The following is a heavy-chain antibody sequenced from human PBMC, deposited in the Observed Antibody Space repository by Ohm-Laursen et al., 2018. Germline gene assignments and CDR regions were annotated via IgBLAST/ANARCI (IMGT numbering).Heavy chain of an antibody. CDR1: GFTFSSYG. J-gene: IGHJ6*02. D-gene: IGHD4-23*01. V-gene: IGHV3-30*03. CDR3: AREDNGGYYYYGLDV. CDR2: ISYDGSNK. Sequence: SLRLSCAASGFTFSSYGMHWVRQAPGKGLEWVAVISYDGSNKYYADSVKGRFTISRDNSKNTLYLQMNSLRAEDTAVYYCAREDNGGYYYYGLDVWGQGTTVTVSS.